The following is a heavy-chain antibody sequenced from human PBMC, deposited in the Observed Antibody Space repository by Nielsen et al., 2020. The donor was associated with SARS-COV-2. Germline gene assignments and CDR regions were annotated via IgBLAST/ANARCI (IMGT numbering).Heavy chain of an antibody. Sequence: GESLKISCAASGFTFSSYWMSWVRQAPGKGLEWVANIKQDGSEKYYVDSVKGRFTISRDNAKNSLYLQMNSLRAEDTAVYYCARVGFYNLDYWGQGTLVTVSS. D-gene: IGHD1-14*01. V-gene: IGHV3-7*03. J-gene: IGHJ4*02. CDR2: IKQDGSEK. CDR1: GFTFSSYW. CDR3: ARVGFYNLDY.